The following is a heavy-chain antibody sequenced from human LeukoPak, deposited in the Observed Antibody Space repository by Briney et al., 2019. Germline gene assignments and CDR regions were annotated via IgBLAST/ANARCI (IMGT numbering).Heavy chain of an antibody. Sequence: SETLSLTCTVSGGSISSYYWSWIRQPPGKGLEWIGYIYYSGSTNYNPSLKSRVIISVDTSKNQFSLKLSSVTAADTAVYYCAREVLTGHGFDPWGQGTLVTVSS. V-gene: IGHV4-59*01. CDR2: IYYSGST. CDR1: GGSISSYY. CDR3: AREVLTGHGFDP. J-gene: IGHJ5*02. D-gene: IGHD3-9*01.